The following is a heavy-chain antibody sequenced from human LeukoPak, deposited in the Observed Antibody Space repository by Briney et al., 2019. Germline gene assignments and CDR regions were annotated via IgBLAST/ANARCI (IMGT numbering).Heavy chain of an antibody. D-gene: IGHD3-22*01. CDR3: ARTYYYDSSGYYYESYYYYGMDV. Sequence: ASVKVSCKASGYTFTSYAMHWVRQAPGQRLEWMGWINAGNGNTKHSQKFQGRVTITRDTSASTAYMELSSLRSEDTAVYYCARTYYYDSSGYYYESYYYYGMDVWGQGPRSPSP. CDR2: INAGNGNT. V-gene: IGHV1-3*01. CDR1: GYTFTSYA. J-gene: IGHJ6*02.